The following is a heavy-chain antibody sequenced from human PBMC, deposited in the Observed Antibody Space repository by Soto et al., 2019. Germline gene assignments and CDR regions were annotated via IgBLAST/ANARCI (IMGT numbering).Heavy chain of an antibody. Sequence: EVQLLESGGGLVQPGGSLRLSCAASGFTFSSYAMNWVRQAPGKGLEWVAGVSASGGGTYYADSVKDRFTISRDNFKNTLYLQMNVLRAEDTAVYYCARDRGVARGWFDPWGRGTLVTVSS. CDR3: ARDRGVARGWFDP. D-gene: IGHD5-12*01. CDR1: GFTFSSYA. J-gene: IGHJ5*02. CDR2: VSASGGGT. V-gene: IGHV3-23*01.